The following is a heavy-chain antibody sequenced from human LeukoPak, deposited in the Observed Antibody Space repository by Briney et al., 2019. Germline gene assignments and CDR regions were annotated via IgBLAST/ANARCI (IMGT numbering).Heavy chain of an antibody. Sequence: GESLKISCKGSGYSFTSYWIGWVRQMPGKGLEWMGIIYPGDSDTRYSPSFQGQVTIPADKSISTAYLQWSSLRASDTAMYYCARFYHYCDSSGYITGGLSYWGQGTLVTVSS. CDR3: ARFYHYCDSSGYITGGLSY. CDR2: IYPGDSDT. V-gene: IGHV5-51*01. CDR1: GYSFTSYW. D-gene: IGHD3-22*01. J-gene: IGHJ4*02.